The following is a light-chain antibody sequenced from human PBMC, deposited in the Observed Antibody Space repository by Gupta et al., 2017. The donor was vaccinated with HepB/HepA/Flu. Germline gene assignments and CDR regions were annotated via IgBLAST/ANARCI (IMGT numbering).Light chain of an antibody. V-gene: IGKV3-20*01. CDR3: QQYGSSHWT. CDR2: GAS. CDR1: QSVRSTY. J-gene: IGKJ1*01. Sequence: IVLTQSPDTLSLSPGERATLTCRASQSVRSTYLAWYQQKPGQAPRLLIYGASSRATGIPDRFSGSGSGTDFTLTISRLEPVDFAVYYCQQYGSSHWTFGQGTKVEIK.